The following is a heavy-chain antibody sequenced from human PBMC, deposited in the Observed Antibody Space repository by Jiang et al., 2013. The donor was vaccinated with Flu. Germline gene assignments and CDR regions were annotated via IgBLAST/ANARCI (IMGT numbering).Heavy chain of an antibody. D-gene: IGHD5-12*01. CDR1: GGSFSGYY. J-gene: IGHJ4*02. V-gene: IGHV4-34*01. CDR3: ARLGRYSGYDLAY. CDR2: INHSGST. Sequence: SLTCAVYGGSFSGYYWSWIRQPPGKGLEWIGEINHSGSTNYNPSLKSRVTISVDTSKNQFSLKLSSVTAADTAVYYCARLGRYSGYDLAYWGQGTLVTVSS.